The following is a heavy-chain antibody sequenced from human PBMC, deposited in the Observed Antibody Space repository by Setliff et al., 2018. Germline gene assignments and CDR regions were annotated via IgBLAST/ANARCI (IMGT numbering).Heavy chain of an antibody. D-gene: IGHD3-22*01. CDR2: ISYDGSNK. CDR1: GFTFSSYT. CDR3: ARDQALDNRMVVVISTGFDY. Sequence: GGSLRLSCAASGFTFSSYTMYWVRQAPGKGLEWVAVISYDGSNKYYADSVKGRFTISRDNSKNTLCLQMNSLRAEDTAVYYCARDQALDNRMVVVISTGFDYWGQGTLVTVSS. J-gene: IGHJ4*02. V-gene: IGHV3-30-3*01.